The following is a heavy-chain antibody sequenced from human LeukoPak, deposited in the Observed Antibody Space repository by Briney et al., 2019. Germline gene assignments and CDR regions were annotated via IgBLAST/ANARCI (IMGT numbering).Heavy chain of an antibody. CDR3: ARGTEGYNRYYYYYYMDV. D-gene: IGHD5-24*01. J-gene: IGHJ6*03. CDR1: GFTFSSYA. CDR2: IIPIFGTA. Sequence: GGSLRLSCAASGFTFSSYAMSWVRQAPGQGLEWMGGIIPIFGTANYAQKFQGRVTITTDESTSTAYMELSSLRSEDTAVYYCARGTEGYNRYYYYYYMDVWGKGTTVTVSS. V-gene: IGHV1-69*05.